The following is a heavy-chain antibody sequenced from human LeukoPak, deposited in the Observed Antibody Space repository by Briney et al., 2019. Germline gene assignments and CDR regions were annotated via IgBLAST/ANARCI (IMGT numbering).Heavy chain of an antibody. CDR2: ITSNGNTV. J-gene: IGHJ4*02. V-gene: IGHV3-21*01. CDR1: GFTFSSYA. CDR3: VRDSYCSSTSCYRGHFDS. D-gene: IGHD2-2*01. Sequence: KSGGSLRLSCAASGFTFSSYAMNWVRQAPGKGLEWVSSITSNGNTVDYSDAIKGRFTISRDNIKNSVYLQMTSLRAEDTAVYYCVRDSYCSSTSCYRGHFDSWGQGVLVTVSS.